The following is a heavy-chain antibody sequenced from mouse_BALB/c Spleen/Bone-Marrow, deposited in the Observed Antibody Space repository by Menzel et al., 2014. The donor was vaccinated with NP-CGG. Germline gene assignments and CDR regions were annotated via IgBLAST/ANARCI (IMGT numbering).Heavy chain of an antibody. V-gene: IGHV6-6*02. Sequence: EVHLVESGGGLVQPGGSMKLSCVASGFTFSNYWMNWVRQSPEKGLEWVAEIRLKSNNYATHYAESVKGRFTISRDDSKSSVYLQMNNLRAEDTVIYFCTTGFAYWGQGTLVTVSA. CDR1: GFTFSNYW. CDR2: IRLKSNNYAT. J-gene: IGHJ3*01. CDR3: TTGFAY.